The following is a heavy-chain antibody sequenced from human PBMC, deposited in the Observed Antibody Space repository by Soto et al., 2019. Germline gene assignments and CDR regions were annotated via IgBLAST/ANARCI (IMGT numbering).Heavy chain of an antibody. CDR2: INHSGST. D-gene: IGHD3-10*01. Sequence: PSETLSLTCAVYGGSFSGYYWSWIRQPPGKGLEWIGEINHSGSTNYNPSLKSRVTISVDTSKNQFSLKLSSVTAADTAVYYCARVSGIYHYGMDVWGKGTTVTVSS. J-gene: IGHJ6*04. V-gene: IGHV4-34*01. CDR3: ARVSGIYHYGMDV. CDR1: GGSFSGYY.